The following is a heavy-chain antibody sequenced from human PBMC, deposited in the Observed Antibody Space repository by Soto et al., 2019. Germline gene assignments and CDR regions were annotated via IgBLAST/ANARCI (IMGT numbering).Heavy chain of an antibody. CDR1: GGSVSSGSYY. CDR3: ARVLRGWFDP. J-gene: IGHJ5*02. V-gene: IGHV4-61*01. CDR2: IYYSGST. Sequence: SETLSLTCTVSGGSVSSGSYYWSWIRQPPGKGLEWIGYIYYSGSTNYNPSLKSRVTISVDTSKNQFSLKLSSVTAADTAVYYCARVLRGWFDPWGQGTPVTVSS.